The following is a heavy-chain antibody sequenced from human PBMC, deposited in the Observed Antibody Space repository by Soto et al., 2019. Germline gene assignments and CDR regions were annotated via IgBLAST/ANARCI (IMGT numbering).Heavy chain of an antibody. CDR2: ISGSGGST. D-gene: IGHD6-19*01. Sequence: GGSLRLSCAASGFTFSSYAMSWVRQAPGKGLEWVSAISGSGGSTYYADSGQGRFTISRDTSNNTLYLQVNSLRAEDTAVYHCAKDFIAVAGTLDYWGQGTLVTLSS. CDR1: GFTFSSYA. V-gene: IGHV3-23*01. J-gene: IGHJ4*01. CDR3: AKDFIAVAGTLDY.